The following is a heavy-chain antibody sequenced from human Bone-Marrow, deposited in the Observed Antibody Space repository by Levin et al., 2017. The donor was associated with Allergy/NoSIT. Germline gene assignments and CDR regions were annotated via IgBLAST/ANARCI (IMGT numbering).Heavy chain of an antibody. CDR1: GGSISSYY. CDR2: IYYSGST. J-gene: IGHJ3*02. Sequence: PSQTLSLTCTVSGGSISSYYWSWIRQPPGKGLEWIGYIYYSGSTNYNPSLKSRVTISVDTSKNQFSLKLSSVTAADTAVYYCARNVGYSSGWYHLNDAFDIWGQGTMVTVSS. V-gene: IGHV4-59*01. D-gene: IGHD6-19*01. CDR3: ARNVGYSSGWYHLNDAFDI.